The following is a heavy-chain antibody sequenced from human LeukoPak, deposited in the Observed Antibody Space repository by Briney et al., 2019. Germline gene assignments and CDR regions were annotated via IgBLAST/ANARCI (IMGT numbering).Heavy chain of an antibody. J-gene: IGHJ4*02. Sequence: GRSLRLSCAASGFTFSSYAMHWVRQAPGKGLEWVAVISYDGSNKYYADSVKGRFTISRDNSKNTLYLQMNSLRAEDTAVYYCARLYVDPQPFDYWGQGTLVTVSS. CDR1: GFTFSSYA. V-gene: IGHV3-30-3*01. D-gene: IGHD2-2*02. CDR3: ARLYVDPQPFDY. CDR2: ISYDGSNK.